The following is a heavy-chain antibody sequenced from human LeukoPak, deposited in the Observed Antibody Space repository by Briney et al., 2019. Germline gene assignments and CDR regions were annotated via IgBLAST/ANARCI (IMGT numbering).Heavy chain of an antibody. Sequence: GESLKISCKGSGYSFTSYWIGWVRQMPGEGLEWMGIIYPGDSDTRYSPSFQGQVTISADKSISTAYLQWSSLKASDTAMYYCARYGRGSGSYYNGGAFDIWGQGTMVTVSS. V-gene: IGHV5-51*01. D-gene: IGHD3-10*01. CDR2: IYPGDSDT. J-gene: IGHJ3*02. CDR3: ARYGRGSGSYYNGGAFDI. CDR1: GYSFTSYW.